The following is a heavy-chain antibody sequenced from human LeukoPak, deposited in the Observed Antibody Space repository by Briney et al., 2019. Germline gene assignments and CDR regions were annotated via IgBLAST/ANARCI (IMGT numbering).Heavy chain of an antibody. D-gene: IGHD3-22*01. CDR1: GASISSSGYY. V-gene: IGHV4-39*01. J-gene: IGHJ6*03. CDR2: MYYGGST. CDR3: ARAPEYYYDSSGYYYGYYYYYYMDV. Sequence: SETLSLTCTVSGASISSSGYYWGWIRQPPGKGLEWIGSMYYGGSTYYNTSLKSRVTISEGTSNKQFSLKLTSVTAADTAVYYCARAPEYYYDSSGYYYGYYYYYYMDVWGKGTTVTVSS.